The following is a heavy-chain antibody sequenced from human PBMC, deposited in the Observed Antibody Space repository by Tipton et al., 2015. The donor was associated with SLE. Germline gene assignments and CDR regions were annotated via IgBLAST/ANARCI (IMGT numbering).Heavy chain of an antibody. CDR3: ARGILESTVYYFDY. CDR1: GGSISSSSYY. CDR2: IYYSGST. V-gene: IGHV4-39*07. Sequence: LRLSCTVSGGSISSSSYYWGWIRQPPGKGLEWIGSIYYSGSTYYNPSLKSRVTISVDTSKNQFSLKLSSVTAADTAVYYCARGILESTVYYFDYWGQGTLVTVSS. D-gene: IGHD1-1*01. J-gene: IGHJ4*02.